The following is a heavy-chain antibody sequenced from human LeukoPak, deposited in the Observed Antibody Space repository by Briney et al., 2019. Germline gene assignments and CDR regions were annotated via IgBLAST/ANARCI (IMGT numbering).Heavy chain of an antibody. J-gene: IGHJ4*02. Sequence: TSETLSLTCDVTGYSISSGYYWGWIRQPPRKGLEWIGIIYHTGNTYYNPSLKSRVTISVDKSNNQFSLKLTSVTAADTAVYYCARDRVIRGVILDYWGQGTLVTVSS. CDR3: ARDRVIRGVILDY. D-gene: IGHD3-10*01. CDR2: IYHTGNT. CDR1: GYSISSGYY. V-gene: IGHV4-38-2*02.